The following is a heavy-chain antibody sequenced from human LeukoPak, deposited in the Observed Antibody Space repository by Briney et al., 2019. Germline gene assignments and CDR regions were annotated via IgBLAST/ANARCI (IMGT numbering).Heavy chain of an antibody. CDR2: IYYSGST. Sequence: SETLSLTRTVSGGSISSSSYYWGWIRQPPGKGLEWIGSIYYSGSTYYNPSLKSRVTISVDTSKNQFSLKLSSVTAADTAVYYCASPGVTDAFDIWGQGTMVTVSS. CDR1: GGSISSSSYY. CDR3: ASPGVTDAFDI. D-gene: IGHD5-18*01. V-gene: IGHV4-39*01. J-gene: IGHJ3*02.